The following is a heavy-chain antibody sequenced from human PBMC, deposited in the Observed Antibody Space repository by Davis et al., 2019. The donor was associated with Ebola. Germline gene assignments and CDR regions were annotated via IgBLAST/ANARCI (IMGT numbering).Heavy chain of an antibody. V-gene: IGHV3-7*03. CDR1: GFTVSSDY. Sequence: GGSLRLSCVASGFTVSSDYMSWVRQAPGKGPEWVAIIKQDGGEKYYVDSVKGRFTISRDNAKNSLFLQMNSLRAEDTALYYCASGDGRGNSYDMDVWGQGTTVTVSS. CDR2: IKQDGGEK. J-gene: IGHJ6*02. CDR3: ASGDGRGNSYDMDV. D-gene: IGHD4-23*01.